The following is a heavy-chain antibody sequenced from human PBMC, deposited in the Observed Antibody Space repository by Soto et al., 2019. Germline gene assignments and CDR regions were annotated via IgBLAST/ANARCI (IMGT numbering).Heavy chain of an antibody. CDR2: IYYSGST. J-gene: IGHJ5*02. CDR3: AREAAGILNWFDP. D-gene: IGHD6-25*01. CDR1: GGSISSGGYY. V-gene: IGHV4-31*03. Sequence: QVQLQESGPGLVKPSQTLSLTCTVSGGSISSGGYYWSWIRQHPGKGLEWIGYIYYSGSTYYNPSLKSRVTLSVETSKNQFSLKLSSVTAADPAVYYCAREAAGILNWFDPWGQGTLVTVSS.